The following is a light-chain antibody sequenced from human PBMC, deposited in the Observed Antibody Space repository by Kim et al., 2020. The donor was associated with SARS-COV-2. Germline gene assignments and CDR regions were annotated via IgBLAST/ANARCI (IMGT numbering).Light chain of an antibody. V-gene: IGKV1-33*01. J-gene: IGKJ5*01. CDR3: QQYDKIPGT. CDR1: QDINNY. CDR2: DAS. Sequence: ASVGDTVTITCQASQDINNYLNGYQQRLGKAPKLLIYDASNLETGVPSRFSGRGYGTEFTLTISGLQPEDFASYYCQQYDKIPGTFGQGTRLEIK.